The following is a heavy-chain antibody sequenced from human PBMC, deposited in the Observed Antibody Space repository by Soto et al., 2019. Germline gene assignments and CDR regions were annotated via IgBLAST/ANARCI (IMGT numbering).Heavy chain of an antibody. J-gene: IGHJ5*02. Sequence: SETLSLTCTVSGGSISSSIYYGGWIRQPPGKGLEWIGSIFYSGSTYYNPSLKSRVTISVDTSKNQFSLKLSSVTAADTAVYYCARLAAAGPPARFDPWGQGTLVTVSS. D-gene: IGHD6-13*01. CDR1: GGSISSSIYY. CDR3: ARLAAAGPPARFDP. V-gene: IGHV4-39*01. CDR2: IFYSGST.